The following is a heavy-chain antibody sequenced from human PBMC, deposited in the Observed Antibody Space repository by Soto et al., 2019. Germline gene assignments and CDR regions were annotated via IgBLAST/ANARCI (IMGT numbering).Heavy chain of an antibody. CDR3: ARGPILEWFFPTLDY. V-gene: IGHV3-64*01. Sequence: PGGSLRLSCAASGFTFSSYAMHWVRQAPGKGLEYVSAISSNGGSTYYANSVKGRFTISRDNSKNTLYLQMGSLRAEDMAVYYCARGPILEWFFPTLDYWGQGTLVTVSS. D-gene: IGHD3-3*01. CDR2: ISSNGGST. J-gene: IGHJ4*02. CDR1: GFTFSSYA.